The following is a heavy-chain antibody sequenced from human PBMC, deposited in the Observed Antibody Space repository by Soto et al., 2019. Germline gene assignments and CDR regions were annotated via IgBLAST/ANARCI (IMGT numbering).Heavy chain of an antibody. CDR1: GITFSSYA. V-gene: IGHV3-23*01. Sequence: EVQLLESGGGLVQPGGSLRLSCAASGITFSSYAMSWVRQAPGKGLEWVSVISGSDDSTYYADSVKGRFTISRDNSKNTLYLQMNSLRAEDTAVYYCAKRSSSSTFDYWGQGTLVTVSS. CDR2: ISGSDDST. CDR3: AKRSSSSTFDY. D-gene: IGHD6-6*01. J-gene: IGHJ4*02.